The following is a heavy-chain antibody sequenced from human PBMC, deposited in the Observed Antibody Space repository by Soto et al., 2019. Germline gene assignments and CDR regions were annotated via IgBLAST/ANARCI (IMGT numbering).Heavy chain of an antibody. CDR1: GFTFGHYS. D-gene: IGHD2-15*01. CDR3: AREGWPLLQSGMDV. V-gene: IGHV3-48*02. CDR2: ISSDNRTI. Sequence: EVQLVESGGGLIQRGGSLRLSCAASGFTFGHYSMNWVRQAPGKGPEWVSYISSDNRTINYADSVKGRFIITRDNAKKSLYLQMHSLRDEDAAEYYCAREGWPLLQSGMDVWGQGTTVTVSS. J-gene: IGHJ6*02.